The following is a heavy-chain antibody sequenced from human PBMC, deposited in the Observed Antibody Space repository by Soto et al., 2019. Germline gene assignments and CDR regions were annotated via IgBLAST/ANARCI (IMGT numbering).Heavy chain of an antibody. CDR2: IIFSDGGT. CDR1: GFTFSSYA. J-gene: IGHJ2*01. D-gene: IGHD3-3*01. V-gene: IGHV3-23*01. Sequence: EAQLLESGGGLIQPGGSLRLACAASGFTFSSYAMTWVRQAPGKGLEVVSSIIFSDGGTYYADSVKGRLTNPRDNSRHTLSLQMHSLRVDDTAVYYCVKDHRICGRRYFDLWGPGTLVLVAS. CDR3: VKDHRICGRRYFDL.